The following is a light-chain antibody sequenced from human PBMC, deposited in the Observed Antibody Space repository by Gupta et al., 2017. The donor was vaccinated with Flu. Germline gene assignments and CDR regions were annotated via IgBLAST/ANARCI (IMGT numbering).Light chain of an antibody. V-gene: IGKV1-33*01. CDR1: QDISNY. J-gene: IGKJ4*02. CDR2: DAS. CDR3: QQDENPHT. Sequence: DIQMHQSPSSLSASVGDRVTITCQPSQDISNYLHWYQHKPGKAPKLLTYDASKRETGVPLRFSGSGSETDFTFTSSRREHEDVDTYYGQQDENPHTFGRGTXVEIK.